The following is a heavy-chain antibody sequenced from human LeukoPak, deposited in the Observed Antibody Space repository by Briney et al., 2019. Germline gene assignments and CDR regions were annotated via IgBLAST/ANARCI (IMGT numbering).Heavy chain of an antibody. Sequence: QTGGSLRLSCAASGFTFSSYGMSWVRQAPGKGLEWVSAISGSGGSTYYADSVKGRFTISRDNSKNTLYLQMNSLRAEDTAVYYCAKGLKYYYDSSPSPGMYWGQGTLVTVSS. D-gene: IGHD3-22*01. CDR2: ISGSGGST. CDR1: GFTFSSYG. J-gene: IGHJ4*02. V-gene: IGHV3-23*01. CDR3: AKGLKYYYDSSPSPGMY.